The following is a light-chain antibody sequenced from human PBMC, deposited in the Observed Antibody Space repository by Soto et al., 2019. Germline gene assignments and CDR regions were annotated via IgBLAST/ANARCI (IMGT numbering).Light chain of an antibody. CDR3: KHYNSYSEA. J-gene: IGKJ1*01. CDR1: QSVTNN. Sequence: ETVMTQSPATLSVSPGERATLSFRASQSVTNNLAWYQQKPGQAPRLLIYGASTRATGIPARFSGSGSGTDFTLTISRLEPEDFAVYYCKHYNSYSEAFGQGTKVDIK. CDR2: GAS. V-gene: IGKV3-15*01.